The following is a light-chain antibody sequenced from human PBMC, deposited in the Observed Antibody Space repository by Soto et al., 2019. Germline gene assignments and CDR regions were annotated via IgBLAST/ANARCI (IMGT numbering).Light chain of an antibody. J-gene: IGLJ1*01. CDR3: CSYAGADSYV. Sequence: QSVLTQPRSVSGSPGQSVTISCTGTSSDVGDYNYVSWYQQRPGKAPKLIIYDVTKRPSGVPDRFSGSKSGNTASLTISGLQAENVAEYYCCSYAGADSYVFGTGTKVPVL. CDR1: SSDVGDYNY. V-gene: IGLV2-11*01. CDR2: DVT.